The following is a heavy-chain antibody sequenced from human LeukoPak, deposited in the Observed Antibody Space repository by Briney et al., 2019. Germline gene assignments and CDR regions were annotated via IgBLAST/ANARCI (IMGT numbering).Heavy chain of an antibody. Sequence: ASVTVSCKASGYTFTGYYMHWVRQAPGQGLEWMGWISAYNGNTNYAQKFQGRVTMTTDTSTSTAYMELRSLRSDDTAVYYCARDLRTAVAGNWFDPWGQGTLVTVSS. V-gene: IGHV1-18*04. J-gene: IGHJ5*02. D-gene: IGHD6-19*01. CDR3: ARDLRTAVAGNWFDP. CDR2: ISAYNGNT. CDR1: GYTFTGYY.